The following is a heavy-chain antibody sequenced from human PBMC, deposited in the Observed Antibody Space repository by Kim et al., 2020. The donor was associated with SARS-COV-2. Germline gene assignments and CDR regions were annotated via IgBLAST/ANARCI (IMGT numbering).Heavy chain of an antibody. Sequence: YYADAVKGRFTIARDNAKNSLYLQMNSLRAEDTAVYYCARADLSGSYGDYWGQGTLVTVSS. CDR3: ARADLSGSYGDY. D-gene: IGHD1-26*01. V-gene: IGHV3-11*01. J-gene: IGHJ4*02.